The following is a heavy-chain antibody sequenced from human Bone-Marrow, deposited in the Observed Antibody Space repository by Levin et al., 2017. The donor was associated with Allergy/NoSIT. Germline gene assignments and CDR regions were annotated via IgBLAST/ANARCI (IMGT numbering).Heavy chain of an antibody. J-gene: IGHJ4*02. CDR2: INHSGST. D-gene: IGHD1-1*01. V-gene: IGHV4-34*01. CDR1: GGSFSGYY. CDR3: ARDVQLERTFDY. Sequence: SETLSLTCAVYGGSFSGYYWSWIRQPPGKGLEWIGEINHSGSTNYNPSLKSRVTISVDTSKNQFSLKLSSVTAADTAVYYCARDVQLERTFDYWGQGTLVTVSS.